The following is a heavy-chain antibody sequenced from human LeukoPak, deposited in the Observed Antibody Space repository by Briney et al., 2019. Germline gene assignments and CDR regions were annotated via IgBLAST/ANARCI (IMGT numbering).Heavy chain of an antibody. CDR2: ISSSGSTI. CDR1: GFTFSSYE. Sequence: GGSLRLSCAASGFTFSSYEMNWVCQAPGKGLEWVSYISSSGSTIYYADPVKGRFTISRDNAKNSLYLQMNSLRAEDTAVYYCARNSILPGAFDIWGQGTMVTVSS. J-gene: IGHJ3*02. CDR3: ARNSILPGAFDI. D-gene: IGHD2-21*01. V-gene: IGHV3-48*03.